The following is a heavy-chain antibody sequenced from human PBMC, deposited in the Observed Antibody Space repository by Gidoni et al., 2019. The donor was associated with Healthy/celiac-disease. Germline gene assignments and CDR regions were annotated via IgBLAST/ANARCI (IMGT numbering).Heavy chain of an antibody. V-gene: IGHV4-31*03. J-gene: IGHJ4*02. CDR1: GGSIRSGGYY. D-gene: IGHD6-13*01. CDR2: IYYSGST. CDR3: ARARVAAAGKDFDY. Sequence: QVQLQASGPGLVKPSQTLSLTCTFSGGSIRSGGYYWSWIRQHPGKGLEWIGYIYYSGSTYYNPSLKSRVTISVDTSKNQFSLKLSSVTAADTAVDYCARARVAAAGKDFDYWGQGTLVTVSS.